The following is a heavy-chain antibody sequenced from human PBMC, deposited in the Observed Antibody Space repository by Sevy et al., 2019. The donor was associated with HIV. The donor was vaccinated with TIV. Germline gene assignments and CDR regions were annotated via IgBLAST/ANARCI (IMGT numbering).Heavy chain of an antibody. CDR2: IIRIFGTA. J-gene: IGHJ3*02. CDR1: GGTFSSYA. CDR3: AREGTYCSSTSCYAFDI. D-gene: IGHD2-2*01. V-gene: IGHV1-69*13. Sequence: ASVKVACKASGGTFSSYAISWVRHAPGQGLEWMGGIIRIFGTANYAQKFQGRVTITADESTCTAYMELSSLRSQDTAVYYCAREGTYCSSTSCYAFDIWGQGTMVTVSS.